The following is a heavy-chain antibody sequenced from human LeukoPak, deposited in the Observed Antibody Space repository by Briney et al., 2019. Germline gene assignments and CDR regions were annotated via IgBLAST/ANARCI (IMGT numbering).Heavy chain of an antibody. D-gene: IGHD6-19*01. CDR3: TRLDSSGYYY. V-gene: IGHV5-51*01. CDR2: VYPSDSDT. J-gene: IGHJ4*02. Sequence: GASLKISCAGSGYSFTSNLIGWVRQTPGKGLEWMGIVYPSDSDTKYSPSFQGQVTISADKSINTAYLQWSSLRASDTAMYFCTRLDSSGYYYWGRGTRVTVSS. CDR1: GYSFTSNL.